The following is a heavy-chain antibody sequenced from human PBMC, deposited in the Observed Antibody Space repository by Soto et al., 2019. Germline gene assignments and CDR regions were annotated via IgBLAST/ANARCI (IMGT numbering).Heavy chain of an antibody. D-gene: IGHD3-3*01. Sequence: SETLSLTCAVYGGSFSGYYWSWIRQPPGKGLEWIGEINHSGSTNYNPSLKSRVTISVDTSKNQFSLKLSSVTAADTAVYYCARGLRGYDFWSGSPFDYWGQGTLVTVSS. CDR2: INHSGST. J-gene: IGHJ4*02. CDR3: ARGLRGYDFWSGSPFDY. CDR1: GGSFSGYY. V-gene: IGHV4-34*01.